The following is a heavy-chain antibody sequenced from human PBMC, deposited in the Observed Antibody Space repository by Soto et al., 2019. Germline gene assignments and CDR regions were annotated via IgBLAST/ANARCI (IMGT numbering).Heavy chain of an antibody. Sequence: SETLSLTCSVSGTSITSRDYYWTWIRQPPGKGLEWIGYISYSGSTNYNPSLKRRVTISVDTSKNQFSLKMSSVTAADTAVYYCARGPYFGELFSGNWFDPWGQGTLVTVSS. D-gene: IGHD3-16*01. V-gene: IGHV4-61*08. CDR2: ISYSGST. CDR1: GTSITSRDYY. J-gene: IGHJ5*02. CDR3: ARGPYFGELFSGNWFDP.